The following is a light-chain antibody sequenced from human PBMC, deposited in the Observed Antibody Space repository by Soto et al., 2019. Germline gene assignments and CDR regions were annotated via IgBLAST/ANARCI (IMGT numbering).Light chain of an antibody. Sequence: EIVMTQSPATLSVSPGERAPLSCRASQSVSSNLAWYQQKPGQAPRLLIYGASTRATGIPARFSGSGSGTEFTLTISSLQSEDFAVYYCQQYNNWPPTTFGQGTKVDIK. CDR2: GAS. CDR1: QSVSSN. J-gene: IGKJ1*01. V-gene: IGKV3-15*01. CDR3: QQYNNWPPTT.